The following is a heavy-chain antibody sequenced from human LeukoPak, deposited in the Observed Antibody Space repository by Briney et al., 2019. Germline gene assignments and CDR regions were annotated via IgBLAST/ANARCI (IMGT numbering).Heavy chain of an antibody. Sequence: SETLSLTCTVSGGSISSSSYYWGWIRQPPGKGPEWIGSIYYSGSTYYNPSLKSRVTISVDTSKNQFSLNLGSVTAADTAVYYCARLYYDSSGYYQICYFDYWGQGTLVTVSS. V-gene: IGHV4-39*01. J-gene: IGHJ4*02. CDR2: IYYSGST. CDR1: GGSISSSSYY. D-gene: IGHD3-22*01. CDR3: ARLYYDSSGYYQICYFDY.